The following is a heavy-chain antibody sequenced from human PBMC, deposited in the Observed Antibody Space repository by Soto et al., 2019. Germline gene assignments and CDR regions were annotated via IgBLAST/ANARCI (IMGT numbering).Heavy chain of an antibody. D-gene: IGHD3-10*01. V-gene: IGHV3-21*01. Sequence: GGSLRLSCAASGFTFSSYDMSWVRQAPGKGLEWVSSISSSSSYIYYADSVKGRFTISRDNAKNSLYLQMNSLRAEDTAVFYCAREFQYYGSVNYYKHARTYYYTGMDVWGQGTTVTV. CDR2: ISSSSSYI. CDR3: AREFQYYGSVNYYKHARTYYYTGMDV. CDR1: GFTFSSYD. J-gene: IGHJ6*02.